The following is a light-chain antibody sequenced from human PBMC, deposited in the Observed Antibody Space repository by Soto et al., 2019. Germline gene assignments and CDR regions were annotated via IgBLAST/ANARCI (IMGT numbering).Light chain of an antibody. CDR1: SSDVGSYNL. Sequence: QSALTQPASVSGFPGQSMTISFTGASSDVGSYNLVSWYQQHPGKAPKLMIYEGSKRPSGVSHRFSGSKSGNTASLTISGLQAEDEADYYCCSYAGSSTFVAFGGGIKLTVL. V-gene: IGLV2-23*03. J-gene: IGLJ2*01. CDR2: EGS. CDR3: CSYAGSSTFVA.